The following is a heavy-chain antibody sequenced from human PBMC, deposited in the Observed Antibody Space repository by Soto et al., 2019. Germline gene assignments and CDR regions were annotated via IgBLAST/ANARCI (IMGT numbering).Heavy chain of an antibody. CDR3: VQGRYPTMATPLDH. Sequence: EVQLVESGGGLVQPGGSLRLSCAASGFTFDNCGMHWVRQAPGKGLEWVAGISWDSSTIGYADSVKGRFIISRDDAKNSLYLQMDSLRGEDTALYYCVQGRYPTMATPLDHWGQGTQVIVSS. CDR1: GFTFDNCG. V-gene: IGHV3-9*01. J-gene: IGHJ4*02. D-gene: IGHD5-12*01. CDR2: ISWDSSTI.